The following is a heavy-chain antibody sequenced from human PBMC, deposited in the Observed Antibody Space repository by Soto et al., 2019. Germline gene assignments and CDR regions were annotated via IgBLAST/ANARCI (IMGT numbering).Heavy chain of an antibody. V-gene: IGHV4-59*01. CDR3: ARLVVRYNWVDP. Sequence: SETLSLTCTVSGGSISSYYWSWIRQPPGKGLEWIGYIYYSGSTNYNPSLKSRVTISVDTSKNQFSLKLSSVTAADTAVYYCARLVVRYNWVDPGGQGT. J-gene: IGHJ5*02. D-gene: IGHD2-15*01. CDR1: GGSISSYY. CDR2: IYYSGST.